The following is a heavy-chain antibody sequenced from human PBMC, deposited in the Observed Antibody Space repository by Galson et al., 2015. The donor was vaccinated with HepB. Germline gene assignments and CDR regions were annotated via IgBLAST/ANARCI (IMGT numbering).Heavy chain of an antibody. CDR1: GFPFSSYV. J-gene: IGHJ4*02. V-gene: IGHV3-30*04. Sequence: LRLSCAASGFPFSSYVMHWVRQAPGKGLEWVAVISYDGSNKYYADSVKGRFTISRDNSKNTLYLQMNSLRAEDTAVYYCARDHAGATTDLDYWGQGTLVTVSS. CDR2: ISYDGSNK. CDR3: ARDHAGATTDLDY. D-gene: IGHD1-26*01.